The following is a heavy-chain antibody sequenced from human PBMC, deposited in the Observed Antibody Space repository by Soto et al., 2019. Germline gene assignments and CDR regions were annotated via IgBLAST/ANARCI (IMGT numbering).Heavy chain of an antibody. J-gene: IGHJ5*02. CDR1: GGSISSGGYY. CDR2: IYYSGST. D-gene: IGHD3-3*01. CDR3: ARGAEVYYDFWSGYYPKTGWFDP. V-gene: IGHV4-31*03. Sequence: PSETLSLTCTVSGGSISSGGYYWSWIRQHPGKGLEWIGYIYYSGSTYYNPSLKSRVTISVDTSKNQFSLKLSSVTAADTAVYYCARGAEVYYDFWSGYYPKTGWFDPWGQGTLVTVSS.